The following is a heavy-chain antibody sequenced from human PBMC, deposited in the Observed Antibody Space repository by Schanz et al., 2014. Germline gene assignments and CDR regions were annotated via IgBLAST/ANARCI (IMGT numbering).Heavy chain of an antibody. J-gene: IGHJ6*02. D-gene: IGHD2-21*01. CDR2: TRNRANNYFT. CDR3: TRVTISPGAHGLDV. V-gene: IGHV3-72*01. Sequence: EVQLLESGGGLVQPGGSLRLSCAASGFTFSAYYMDWVRQAPGKGLEWVSRTRNRANNYFTEYAASVKGRFTISRDDSKNSLYLQMSSLKSEDTALYYCTRVTISPGAHGLDVWGQGTTVTVSS. CDR1: GFTFSAYY.